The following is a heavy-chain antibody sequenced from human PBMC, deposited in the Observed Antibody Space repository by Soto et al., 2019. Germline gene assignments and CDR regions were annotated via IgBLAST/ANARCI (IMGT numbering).Heavy chain of an antibody. CDR1: GGSVSSGSYY. V-gene: IGHV4-61*01. D-gene: IGHD5-12*01. CDR3: ARDGKYSGYDYPSRY. Sequence: PSETLSLTCTVSGGSVSSGSYYWSWIRQPPGKGLEWIGYIYYSGRTNNNPSLKSRVTISVDTSKNQFSLKLSSVSAADTAVYYCARDGKYSGYDYPSRYWGQGILVTVSS. CDR2: IYYSGRT. J-gene: IGHJ4*02.